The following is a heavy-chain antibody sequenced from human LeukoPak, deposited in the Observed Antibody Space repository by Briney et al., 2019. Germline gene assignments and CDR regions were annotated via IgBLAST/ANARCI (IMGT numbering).Heavy chain of an antibody. J-gene: IGHJ3*02. CDR2: ISWNSGSI. CDR1: GFTFDDYA. CDR3: AKDIGSSGSYYSDAFDI. V-gene: IGHV3-9*01. D-gene: IGHD3-10*01. Sequence: GGSLRLSCAASGFTFDDYAMHWVRQAPGKGLEGVSGISWNSGSIGYADSVKGRFTIPRDKAKNSLHVQMNSLRAEDTALYYCAKDIGSSGSYYSDAFDIWGQGTMVTVSS.